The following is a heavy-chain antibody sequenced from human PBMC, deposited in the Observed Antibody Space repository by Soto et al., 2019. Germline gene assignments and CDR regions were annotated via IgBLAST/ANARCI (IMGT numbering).Heavy chain of an antibody. CDR1: GFTFSSYA. Sequence: QVQLVESGGGVVQPGRSLRLSCVASGFTFSSYAMHWVRQAPGKGLEWVAVISYDGSNKYYADSVKGRFTISRDNSKNKLYLNMNSLRDEDTAVYYCARESYDFWSGSTRYFDYWGQGPLVTVSS. V-gene: IGHV3-30-3*01. D-gene: IGHD3-3*01. CDR3: ARESYDFWSGSTRYFDY. J-gene: IGHJ4*02. CDR2: ISYDGSNK.